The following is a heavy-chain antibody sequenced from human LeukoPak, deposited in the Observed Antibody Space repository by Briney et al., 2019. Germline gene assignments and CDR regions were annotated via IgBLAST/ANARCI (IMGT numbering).Heavy chain of an antibody. V-gene: IGHV4-34*01. J-gene: IGHJ4*02. CDR3: ARGRGSGSYYGRAYFDY. D-gene: IGHD1-26*01. CDR2: INHSGST. Sequence: SETLSLTCAVYGGSFSGYYWSWIRQPPGKGLEWIGEINHSGSTNYNPSLKSRVTISVDTSKNQFSLKLSSVTAADTAVYYCARGRGSGSYYGRAYFDYWGQGTLVTVSS. CDR1: GGSFSGYY.